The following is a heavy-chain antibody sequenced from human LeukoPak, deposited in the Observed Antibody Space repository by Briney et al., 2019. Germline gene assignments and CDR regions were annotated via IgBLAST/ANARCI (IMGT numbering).Heavy chain of an antibody. CDR1: GGSISSYY. CDR3: ARARGHAFDI. CDR2: IYYSGST. Sequence: SETLSLTCTVSGGSISSYYWSWIRQPPGKGLEWIGYIYYSGSTNYNPSLKSRVTISVDTSKNQFSLKLSSVTAADTAVYYCARARGHAFDIWGQGTTVTVSS. V-gene: IGHV4-59*01. J-gene: IGHJ3*02.